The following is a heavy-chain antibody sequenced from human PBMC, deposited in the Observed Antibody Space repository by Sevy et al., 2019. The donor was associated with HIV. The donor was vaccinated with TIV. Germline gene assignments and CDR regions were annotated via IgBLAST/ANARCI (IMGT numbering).Heavy chain of an antibody. Sequence: GGSLRLSCVASEFTFSNFWMSWVRQAPGKGLEWVANIKRDGSEKYYVASVKGRFTISRDNAKTSLYLQMNSLRVEDTAVYYCARDCNSASCLWGMDVWGQGTMVTVSS. J-gene: IGHJ6*02. CDR2: IKRDGSEK. V-gene: IGHV3-7*03. D-gene: IGHD1-26*01. CDR3: ARDCNSASCLWGMDV. CDR1: EFTFSNFW.